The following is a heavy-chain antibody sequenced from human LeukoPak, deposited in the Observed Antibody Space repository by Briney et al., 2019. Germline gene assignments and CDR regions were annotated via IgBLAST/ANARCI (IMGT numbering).Heavy chain of an antibody. V-gene: IGHV4-34*01. Sequence: SETLSLTCAVYGGSFSGYYWSWIRQPPGKGLEWIGEINHSGSTNYNPSLKSRVTISVDTSKNQFSLKLSSVTAADTAVYYCAIFSPHYYDSSGHRTPERFDYWGQGTLVTVSS. CDR1: GGSFSGYY. D-gene: IGHD3-22*01. J-gene: IGHJ4*02. CDR2: INHSGST. CDR3: AIFSPHYYDSSGHRTPERFDY.